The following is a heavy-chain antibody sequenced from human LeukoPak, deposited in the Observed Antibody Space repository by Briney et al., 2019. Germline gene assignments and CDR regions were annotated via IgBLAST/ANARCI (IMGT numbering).Heavy chain of an antibody. CDR1: GFTFSSYA. CDR3: ARAHQGVDYYYYYYMDV. J-gene: IGHJ6*03. Sequence: GRSLRLSCAASGFTFSSYAMHWVRQAPGKGPEWVAVVSYDGSNKYYADSVKDRFTISRDNAKNSLYLQMNSLRAEDTAVYYCARAHQGVDYYYYYYMDVWGKGTTVTVSS. CDR2: VSYDGSNK. V-gene: IGHV3-30*03.